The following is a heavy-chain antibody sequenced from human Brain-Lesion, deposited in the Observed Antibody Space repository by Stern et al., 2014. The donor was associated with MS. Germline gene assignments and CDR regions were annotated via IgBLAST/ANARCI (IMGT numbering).Heavy chain of an antibody. Sequence: QVQLVESGPGLVKPSETLSLTCTVSGGSISSSTYYWVWIRQPPGKGLEWIGNIYYSGFTYYNPSLKNRVTISVDMSKNQCSIKLSSVTAADTAIYYCARHDSVPRPSQLYSARDRGPGYFDYWGQGTLVTVSS. CDR1: GGSISSSTYY. J-gene: IGHJ4*02. D-gene: IGHD1-26*01. CDR3: ARHDSVPRPSQLYSARDRGPGYFDY. CDR2: IYYSGFT. V-gene: IGHV4-39*01.